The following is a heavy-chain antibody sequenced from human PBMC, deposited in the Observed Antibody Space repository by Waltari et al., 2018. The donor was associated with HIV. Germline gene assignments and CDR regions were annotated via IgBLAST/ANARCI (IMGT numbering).Heavy chain of an antibody. V-gene: IGHV4-31*03. CDR3: ARVVYWYFDL. J-gene: IGHJ2*01. CDR2: VYYRGST. CDR1: GHSINSGSYY. Sequence: QVQLQESGPGLVKPSQTLSLTCTVSGHSINSGSYYWAWIRQHPEKGLEWIAFVYYRGSTFSNPSFKSRATVSVDTSKNQFSLKLTSMTAADTAVYYCARVVYWYFDLWGRGTLVTVSS.